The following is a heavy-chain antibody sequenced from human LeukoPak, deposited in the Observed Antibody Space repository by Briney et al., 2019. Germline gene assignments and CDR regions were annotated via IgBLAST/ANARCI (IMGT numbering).Heavy chain of an antibody. D-gene: IGHD6-13*01. J-gene: IGHJ5*02. CDR2: INPSGGST. CDR1: GYIFTSYY. Sequence: GASVKVSCKASGYIFTSYYMHWVRQAPGQGLEWMGIINPSGGSTSYAQKFQGRVTMTRDTSTSTAYMELSSLRSEDTAVYYCARDLVQQQAQNWFDPWGQGTLVTVSS. CDR3: ARDLVQQQAQNWFDP. V-gene: IGHV1-46*01.